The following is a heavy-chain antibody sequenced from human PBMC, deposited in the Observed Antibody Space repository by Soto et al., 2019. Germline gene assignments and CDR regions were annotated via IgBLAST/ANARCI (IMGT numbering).Heavy chain of an antibody. Sequence: PSETLSLTCAVYGGSFSGYYWSWIRQPPGKGLEWIGEINHSGSTNYNPSPKSRVTISVDTSKNQFSLKLSSVTAADTAVYYCARGCCSGGSCYSIDYWGQGTLVTVS. V-gene: IGHV4-34*01. CDR3: ARGCCSGGSCYSIDY. J-gene: IGHJ4*02. D-gene: IGHD2-15*01. CDR2: INHSGST. CDR1: GGSFSGYY.